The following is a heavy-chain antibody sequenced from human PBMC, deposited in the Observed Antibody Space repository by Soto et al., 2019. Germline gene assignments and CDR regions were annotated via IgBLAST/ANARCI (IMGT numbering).Heavy chain of an antibody. D-gene: IGHD6-13*01. J-gene: IGHJ4*02. Sequence: EVQLLESGGGLVQPGGSLRLSCAASGFTFSSYAMSWVRQAPGKGLEWVSAISGSGGSTYYADSVKGRFTISRDNSKNTLYLQMNSLRAEDTAVYYCAKDLVAAAGTPPGVYYFDYWGQGTLVTVSS. V-gene: IGHV3-23*01. CDR3: AKDLVAAAGTPPGVYYFDY. CDR2: ISGSGGST. CDR1: GFTFSSYA.